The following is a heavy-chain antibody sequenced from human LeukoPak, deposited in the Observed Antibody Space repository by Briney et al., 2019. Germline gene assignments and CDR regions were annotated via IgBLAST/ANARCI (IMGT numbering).Heavy chain of an antibody. Sequence: AGGSLRLSCAASGLTFSSYSMNWVRQAPGKGLEWVSSISSSSSYIYYADSVKGRFTISRDNAKNSLYLQMNSLRAEDTAVYYCARDLLKSGYYIPSWGQGTLVTVSS. V-gene: IGHV3-21*01. D-gene: IGHD3-3*01. CDR3: ARDLLKSGYYIPS. CDR2: ISSSSSYI. J-gene: IGHJ4*02. CDR1: GLTFSSYS.